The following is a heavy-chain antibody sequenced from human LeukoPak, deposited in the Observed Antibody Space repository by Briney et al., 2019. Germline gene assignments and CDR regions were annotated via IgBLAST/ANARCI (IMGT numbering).Heavy chain of an antibody. V-gene: IGHV1-69*13. J-gene: IGHJ4*02. CDR1: GSTFSSYA. CDR3: ARDRGDYYDSSGYYYVGDY. Sequence: SVKVSCKASGSTFSSYAISWVRQAPGQGLEWMGGIIPIFGTANYAQKFQGRVTITADESTSTAYMELSSLRSEDTAVYYCARDRGDYYDSSGYYYVGDYWGQGTLVTASS. CDR2: IIPIFGTA. D-gene: IGHD3-22*01.